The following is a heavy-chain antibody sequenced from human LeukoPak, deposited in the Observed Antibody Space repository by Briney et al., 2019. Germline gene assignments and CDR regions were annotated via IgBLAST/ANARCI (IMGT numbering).Heavy chain of an antibody. D-gene: IGHD2-2*01. J-gene: IGHJ5*02. CDR2: INPSGGST. V-gene: IGHV1-46*01. CDR3: ARGRPGYCSSTSCSTTYNWFDP. Sequence: ASVKVSCTASGYTFTSYYMHWVRQAPGQGLEWMGIINPSGGSTSYAQKFQGRVTMTRDMSTSTVYMELSSLRSEDTAVYYCARGRPGYCSSTSCSTTYNWFDPWGQGTLVTVSS. CDR1: GYTFTSYY.